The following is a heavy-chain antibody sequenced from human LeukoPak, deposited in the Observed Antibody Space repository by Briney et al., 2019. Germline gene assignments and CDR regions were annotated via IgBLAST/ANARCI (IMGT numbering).Heavy chain of an antibody. Sequence: PGGSLRLSCAASGFIISDYYMSWIRPAPGKGLEWLSYSSTSGSTISYADSVKDRFTISRNNAKNSLYLQMNSLRAEDTAVYYCARESYYYGSGAYDPWGQGTLVTVSS. V-gene: IGHV3-11*01. J-gene: IGHJ5*02. CDR2: SSTSGSTI. D-gene: IGHD3-10*01. CDR3: ARESYYYGSGAYDP. CDR1: GFIISDYY.